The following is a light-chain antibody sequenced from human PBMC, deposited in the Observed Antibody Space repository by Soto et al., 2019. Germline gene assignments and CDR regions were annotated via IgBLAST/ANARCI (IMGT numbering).Light chain of an antibody. CDR2: DAS. CDR1: QSVSSY. J-gene: IGKJ4*01. V-gene: IGKV3-11*01. CDR3: QLRSNWPPLT. Sequence: EIVLTQSPATLSLFPGERATLSCRASQSVSSYLAWYQQKPGQAPRLLIYDASNRATGIPARFSGSGSGTDFTLTISSLEPEDFAVYYCQLRSNWPPLTFGGGTKVEIK.